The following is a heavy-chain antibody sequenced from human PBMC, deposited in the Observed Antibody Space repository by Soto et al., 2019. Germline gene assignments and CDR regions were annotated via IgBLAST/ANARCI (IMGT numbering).Heavy chain of an antibody. CDR1: GGSISSGGYY. CDR2: IYYSGST. D-gene: IGHD2-2*01. Sequence: SETLSLTCTVSGGSISSGGYYWILIRQHPGKGLEWIGYIYYSGSTYYNPSLKSRVTISVDTSKNQFSLKLSSVTAADTAVYYCARGYCSSTSCYEDWFDPWGQGTLVTVSS. V-gene: IGHV4-31*03. CDR3: ARGYCSSTSCYEDWFDP. J-gene: IGHJ5*02.